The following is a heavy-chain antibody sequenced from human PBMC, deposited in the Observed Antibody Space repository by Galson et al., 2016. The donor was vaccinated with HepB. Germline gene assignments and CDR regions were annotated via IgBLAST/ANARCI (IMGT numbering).Heavy chain of an antibody. CDR1: GGSIRGTSYC. J-gene: IGHJ2*01. CDR3: ARNESPGAVSSIFDL. D-gene: IGHD6-6*01. V-gene: IGHV4-39*01. CDR2: IYYGGST. Sequence: SETLSLTCTVSGGSIRGTSYCWGWIRQPPGKGLEWIGSIYYGGSTHYNSSLKSRVTMSIDTSNNQVYLKLSFVTAADTAMYYCARNESPGAVSSIFDLWGRGTLVTVSS.